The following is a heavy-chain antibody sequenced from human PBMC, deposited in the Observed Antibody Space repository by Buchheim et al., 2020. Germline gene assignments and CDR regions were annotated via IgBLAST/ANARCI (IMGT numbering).Heavy chain of an antibody. D-gene: IGHD3-10*01. CDR3: ARDDRGVLWFGELHSSYGMDV. J-gene: IGHJ6*02. Sequence: EVQLVESGGGLVQPGGSLRLSCAASGFTFSSYWMSWVRQAPGKGLEWVANIKQDGSEKYYVDSVKGRFTISRDNAKNSLYLQMNSLRAEDTAVYYCARDDRGVLWFGELHSSYGMDVWGQGTT. CDR1: GFTFSSYW. CDR2: IKQDGSEK. V-gene: IGHV3-7*01.